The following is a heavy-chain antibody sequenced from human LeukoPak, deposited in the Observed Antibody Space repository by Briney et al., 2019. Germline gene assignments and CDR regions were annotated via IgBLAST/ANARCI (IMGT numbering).Heavy chain of an antibody. D-gene: IGHD5-18*01. J-gene: IGHJ4*02. CDR3: ARAIQLWPEFDY. CDR2: ISGSGGST. Sequence: GGSLRLSCAASGFTFSSYAMSWVRQAPGKGLEWVSAISGSGGSTYYADSVKGRFTISRDNSKNTLYLQMNSLRAEDTAVYYCARAIQLWPEFDYWGQGTLVTVSS. V-gene: IGHV3-23*01. CDR1: GFTFSSYA.